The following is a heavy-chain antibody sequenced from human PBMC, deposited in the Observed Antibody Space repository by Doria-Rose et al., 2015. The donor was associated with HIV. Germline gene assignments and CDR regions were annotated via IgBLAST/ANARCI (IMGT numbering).Heavy chain of an antibody. CDR3: ARWVRSTREGFDS. D-gene: IGHD6-13*01. CDR2: IYYSGST. J-gene: IGHJ5*01. V-gene: IGHV4-30-4*01. Sequence: QVQLQESGPGLVKPSQTLSLRCTVSGSSISSGDCYWSWIRQSPGEGLEWIGYIYYSGSTYYNPSLKSRLVMSLDMSKNQFSLNLNSVTAADTAVYFCARWVRSTREGFDSWGQGMQVTFSS. CDR1: GSSISSGDCY.